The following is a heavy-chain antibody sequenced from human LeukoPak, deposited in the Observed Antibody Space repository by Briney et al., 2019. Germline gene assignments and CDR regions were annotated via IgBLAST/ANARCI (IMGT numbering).Heavy chain of an antibody. CDR2: INSEGSST. Sequence: GGSLRLSCAASGFTFSRYWMHWVRQPPGKGLVWVSRINSEGSSTSYADSVKGRFTISRDNAKNSLYLQMNSLRAEDTAVYYCARECYGSGSSPDCWGQGTLVTVSS. D-gene: IGHD3-10*01. CDR1: GFTFSRYW. J-gene: IGHJ4*02. V-gene: IGHV3-74*01. CDR3: ARECYGSGSSPDC.